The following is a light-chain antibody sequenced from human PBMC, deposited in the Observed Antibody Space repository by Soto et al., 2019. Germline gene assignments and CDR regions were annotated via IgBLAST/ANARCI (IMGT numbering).Light chain of an antibody. CDR1: QTVLNNC. V-gene: IGKV3-20*01. J-gene: IGKJ1*01. CDR2: GAS. Sequence: IVFTQSPGALSLSRGERATLSWRASQTVLNNCLTWYQQKPGQAPRRLIFGASIRATGIPDRFSGSGSGTDFTLTISRLEPEDFAVYYCQQYGSSPTTFGQGTKVDIK. CDR3: QQYGSSPTT.